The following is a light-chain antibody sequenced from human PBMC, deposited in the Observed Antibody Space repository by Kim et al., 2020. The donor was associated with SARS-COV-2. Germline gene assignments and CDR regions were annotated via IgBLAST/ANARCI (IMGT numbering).Light chain of an antibody. CDR1: SGSVSINYY. V-gene: IGLV8-61*01. CDR2: NTN. Sequence: QAVVTQEPSFSVSPGGTVTLTCGLTSGSVSINYYPSWYQQTPGQAPRTLIYNTNTRSSGVPDRFSGSILGNKAALTITGAQAEDESDYYCVLYMGSGIWMFGGGTQLTVL. J-gene: IGLJ3*02. CDR3: VLYMGSGIWM.